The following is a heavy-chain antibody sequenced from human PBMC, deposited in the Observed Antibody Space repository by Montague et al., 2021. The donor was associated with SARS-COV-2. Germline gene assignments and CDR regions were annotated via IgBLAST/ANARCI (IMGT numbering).Heavy chain of an antibody. CDR3: ARLRDGVVPSPILGVGPYYSYYYMDV. J-gene: IGHJ6*03. D-gene: IGHD3-10*01. CDR2: INHGGST. Sequence: LRLSCAASGFTFSSYGMHWVRQPPGKGLEWIGEINHGGSTNYNPSLKSRLTISADTSKNQFSLKLTSVAAADTAVYYCARLRDGVVPSPILGVGPYYSYYYMDVWGKGTTVTVSS. V-gene: IGHV4-34*01. CDR1: GFTFSSYG.